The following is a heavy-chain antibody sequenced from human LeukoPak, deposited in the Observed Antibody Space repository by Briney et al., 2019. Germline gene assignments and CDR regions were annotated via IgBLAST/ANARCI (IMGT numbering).Heavy chain of an antibody. D-gene: IGHD1-20*01. Sequence: GGSLRLSCAASGFTFSSYAMSSGRQAPGKGLEWVSGVSGSGGSAYYADSVKGRFTISRDNSINTLFLQMNSLRAEDSALYYCAKDRITATPYYFDFWGQGTLVTVSS. V-gene: IGHV3-23*01. J-gene: IGHJ4*02. CDR1: GFTFSSYA. CDR2: VSGSGGSA. CDR3: AKDRITATPYYFDF.